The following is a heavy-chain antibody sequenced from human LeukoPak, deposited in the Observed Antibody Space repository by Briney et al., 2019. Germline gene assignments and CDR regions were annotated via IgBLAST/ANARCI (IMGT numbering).Heavy chain of an antibody. V-gene: IGHV6-1*01. CDR3: AGAPRGIFDY. D-gene: IGHD3-16*01. CDR1: GDTVSSNSAA. CDR2: TYYRSKWYN. J-gene: IGHJ4*02. Sequence: SQTLSLPCAICGDTVSSNSAAWNWITQSPSRGLEWLGRTYYRSKWYNDYAVSVKSRITINPDTSKNQFSLQLNSVTPEDTAVYYCAGAPRGIFDYWGQGTLVTVSS.